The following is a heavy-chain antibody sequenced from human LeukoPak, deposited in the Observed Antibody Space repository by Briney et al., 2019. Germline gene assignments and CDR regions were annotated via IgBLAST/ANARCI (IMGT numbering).Heavy chain of an antibody. V-gene: IGHV4-38-2*01. CDR2: MYHSGTT. Sequence: KPSETLSLTCAVSGYSVSSGYYWGRIRQSPGKGLEWIASMYHSGTTYYNPSLKSRVTISVDTSKNQFSLKLNSVTAADTAVYYCARSNWNIDYWGQGTLVTVSS. D-gene: IGHD1-1*01. CDR3: ARSNWNIDY. CDR1: GYSVSSGYY. J-gene: IGHJ4*02.